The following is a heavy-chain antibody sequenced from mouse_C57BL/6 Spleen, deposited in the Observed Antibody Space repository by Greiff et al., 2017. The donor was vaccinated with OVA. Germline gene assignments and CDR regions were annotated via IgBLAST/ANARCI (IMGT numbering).Heavy chain of an antibody. CDR1: GYTFTSYW. D-gene: IGHD1-2*01. J-gene: IGHJ2*01. Sequence: QVQLQQPGAELVMPGASVKLSCKASGYTFTSYWMHWVKQRPGQGLEWIGEIDPSDSYTNYNQKFKGKSTLTVDKSSSTAYMQLSSLTSEDSAVYYCASGILRPPDYWGQGTTLTVSS. CDR3: ASGILRPPDY. CDR2: IDPSDSYT. V-gene: IGHV1-69*01.